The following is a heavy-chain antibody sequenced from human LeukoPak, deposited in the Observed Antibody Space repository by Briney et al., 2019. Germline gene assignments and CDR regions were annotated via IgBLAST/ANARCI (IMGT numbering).Heavy chain of an antibody. CDR3: AKGPRGTMVRGVIISPDY. CDR1: KFSFQSYG. D-gene: IGHD3-10*01. Sequence: SGGSLRLSCAASKFSFQSYGMSWVRQAPGKGLEWVSAISGSGGSTYYADSVKGRFTISRDNSKNTLYLQMNSLRAEDTAVYYCAKGPRGTMVRGVIISPDYWGQGTLVTVSS. CDR2: ISGSGGST. V-gene: IGHV3-23*01. J-gene: IGHJ4*02.